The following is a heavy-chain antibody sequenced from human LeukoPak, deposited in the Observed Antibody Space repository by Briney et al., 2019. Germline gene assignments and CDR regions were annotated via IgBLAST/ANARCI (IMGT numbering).Heavy chain of an antibody. CDR2: IYYSGST. CDR1: GGSISSHY. D-gene: IGHD3-10*01. Sequence: PSETLSLTCTVSGGSISSHYWSWIRQPPGRGLEWIGYIYYSGSTNYNPSLKSRVTISVDTSKNQFSLKLSSVTAADTAVYYCARGAMVRGVIWYYYYMDVWGKGTTVTVSS. J-gene: IGHJ6*03. V-gene: IGHV4-59*11. CDR3: ARGAMVRGVIWYYYYMDV.